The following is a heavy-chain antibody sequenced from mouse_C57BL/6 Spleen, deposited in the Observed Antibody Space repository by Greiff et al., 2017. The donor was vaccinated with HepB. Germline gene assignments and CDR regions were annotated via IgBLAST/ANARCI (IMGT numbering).Heavy chain of an antibody. CDR3: ARSIGYYGSSRDY. D-gene: IGHD1-1*01. V-gene: IGHV1-59*01. J-gene: IGHJ2*01. CDR1: GYTFTSYW. Sequence: VQLQQPGAELVRPGTSVKLSCKASGYTFTSYWMHWVKQRPGQGLEWIGVIDPSDSYTNYNQKFKGKATLTVDTSSSTAYMQLSSLTSEDSAVYYCARSIGYYGSSRDYWGQGTTLTVSS. CDR2: IDPSDSYT.